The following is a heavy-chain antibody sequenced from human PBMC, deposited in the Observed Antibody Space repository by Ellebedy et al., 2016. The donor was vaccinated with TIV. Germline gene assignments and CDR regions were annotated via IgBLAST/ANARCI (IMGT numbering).Heavy chain of an antibody. D-gene: IGHD3-22*01. Sequence: GGSLRLXXAASGFTFSDYYMSWIRQAPGKGLEWVSYISSSGSTIYYADSVKGRFTISRDNAKNSLYLQMNSLRAEDTAVYYCARGNGLWYYYDSSGYYRHDYWGQGTLVTVSS. CDR3: ARGNGLWYYYDSSGYYRHDY. V-gene: IGHV3-11*01. CDR1: GFTFSDYY. J-gene: IGHJ4*02. CDR2: ISSSGSTI.